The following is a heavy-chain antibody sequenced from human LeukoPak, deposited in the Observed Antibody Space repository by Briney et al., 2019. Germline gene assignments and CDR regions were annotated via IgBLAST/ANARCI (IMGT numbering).Heavy chain of an antibody. D-gene: IGHD6-19*01. CDR3: ARLGSSGWYVY. CDR2: IYYSGGT. V-gene: IGHV4-39*01. J-gene: IGHJ4*02. CDR1: GGSISSSSYY. Sequence: PSETLSLTCTVSGGSISSSSYYWGWIRQPPGKGLEWIGSIYYSGGTYYNPSLKSRVTISVDTSKNQFSLKLSSVTAADTAVYYCARLGSSGWYVYWGQGTLVTVSS.